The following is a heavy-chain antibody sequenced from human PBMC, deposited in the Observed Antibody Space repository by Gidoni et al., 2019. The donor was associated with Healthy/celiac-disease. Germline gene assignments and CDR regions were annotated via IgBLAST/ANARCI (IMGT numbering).Heavy chain of an antibody. CDR3: ARGGTYYYGSGSYLGY. Sequence: QLQLQESGPGLVKPSETLSLTCTVSGGSISSSSYYWGWIRQPPGKGLEWIGSIYYSGSTYYNPSLKSRVTISVDTSKNQFSLKLSSVTAADTAVYYCARGGTYYYGSGSYLGYWGQGTLVTVSS. CDR1: GGSISSSSYY. CDR2: IYYSGST. D-gene: IGHD3-10*01. J-gene: IGHJ4*02. V-gene: IGHV4-39*01.